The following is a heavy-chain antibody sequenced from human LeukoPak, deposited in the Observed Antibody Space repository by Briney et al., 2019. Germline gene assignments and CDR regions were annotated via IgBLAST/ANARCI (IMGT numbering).Heavy chain of an antibody. CDR2: INDYTGNT. CDR1: GGSFTDYF. CDR3: ARGRIAKIVVVHSFHYGMDV. D-gene: IGHD3-22*01. V-gene: IGHV4-34*01. J-gene: IGHJ6*02. Sequence: SETLSLTCDVFGGSFTDYFWTWIRQSPGKGLEWIGEINDYTGNTNYNPSLNSRVSISLEKSKNQFSLELRSVTAANTAVYYCARGRIAKIVVVHSFHYGMDVWGQGTTVTVSS.